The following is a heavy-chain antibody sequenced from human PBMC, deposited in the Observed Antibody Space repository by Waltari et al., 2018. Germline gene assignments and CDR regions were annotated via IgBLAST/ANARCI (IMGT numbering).Heavy chain of an antibody. CDR1: GFTFSTYW. Sequence: EVQLVESGGGLVQPGGSLRLSCAASGFTFSTYWMNWVRQAPGKGLVWVSRMNNDGSSTSYADSVKGRFTSSRDNARNTLYLQMSSLRVEDTAVYYCARDYGMDVWGQGTTVTVSS. CDR3: ARDYGMDV. CDR2: MNNDGSST. V-gene: IGHV3-74*01. J-gene: IGHJ6*02.